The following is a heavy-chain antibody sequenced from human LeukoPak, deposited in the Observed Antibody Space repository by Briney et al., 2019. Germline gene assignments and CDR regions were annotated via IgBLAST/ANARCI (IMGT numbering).Heavy chain of an antibody. J-gene: IGHJ4*02. Sequence: GGSLRLSCAVSGITLSNYGVSWVRQAPGKGLEWVAGLSGSGGGTYYADSVKGRFTISRDNSKNTLYLQMNSLRAEDTAVYYCANWIAAAGSFDYWGQGTLVTVSS. D-gene: IGHD6-13*01. CDR3: ANWIAAAGSFDY. CDR2: LSGSGGGT. CDR1: GITLSNYG. V-gene: IGHV3-23*01.